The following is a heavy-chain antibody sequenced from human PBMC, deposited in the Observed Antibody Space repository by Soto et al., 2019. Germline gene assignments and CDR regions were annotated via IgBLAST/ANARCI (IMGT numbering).Heavy chain of an antibody. D-gene: IGHD3-22*01. CDR3: ATYYDSSGYYQYYVDY. Sequence: SETLSLTCAVYGEYFSGYYWSWIRQPPGKGLEWIGEINPRGSTNYNPSLRSRVTISVDTSKNQFSLKLGSVTASDTAVYYCATYYDSSGYYQYYVDYWGQGTLVTVS. V-gene: IGHV4-34*01. CDR1: GEYFSGYY. J-gene: IGHJ4*02. CDR2: INPRGST.